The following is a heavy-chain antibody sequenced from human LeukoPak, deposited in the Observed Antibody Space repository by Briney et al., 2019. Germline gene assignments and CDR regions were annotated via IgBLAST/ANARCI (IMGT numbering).Heavy chain of an antibody. CDR3: AKEEGSGSYHLPVFDY. J-gene: IGHJ4*02. Sequence: GGSLRLSCAASGFTFSSYGMHWVRQAPGKGLEWVAVISYDGSNKYYADSVKGRFTISRDNSKNTLYLQMNSLRAEDTAVYYCAKEEGSGSYHLPVFDYWGQGTLVTVSS. CDR2: ISYDGSNK. V-gene: IGHV3-30*18. CDR1: GFTFSSYG. D-gene: IGHD1-26*01.